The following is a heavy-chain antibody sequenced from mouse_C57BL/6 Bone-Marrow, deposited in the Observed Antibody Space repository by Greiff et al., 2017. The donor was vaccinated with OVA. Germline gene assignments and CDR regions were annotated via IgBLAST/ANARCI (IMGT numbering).Heavy chain of an antibody. CDR3: ARHGGYYAFDY. CDR2: ISSGGSYT. V-gene: IGHV5-6*01. Sequence: EVHLVESGGDLVKPGGSLKLSCAASGFTFSSYGMSWVRPTPDKRLEWVATISSGGSYTYYPDSVKGRFTISRDNAKNTLYLQMSSLKSEDTAMYYCARHGGYYAFDYWGQGTTLTVSS. D-gene: IGHD2-3*01. CDR1: GFTFSSYG. J-gene: IGHJ2*01.